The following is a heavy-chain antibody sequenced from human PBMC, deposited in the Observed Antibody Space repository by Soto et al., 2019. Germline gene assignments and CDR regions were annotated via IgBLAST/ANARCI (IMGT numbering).Heavy chain of an antibody. D-gene: IGHD6-19*01. CDR3: VRHQRYSSGWYIDY. CDR1: GGSVSYNSYY. Sequence: PSETLSLTCSVSGGSVSYNSYYWGWIRQPPGKGLEWVGGIFYTGTTYYNPSLKDRLSISVDTSKNSFSLNLTSVTAADTAVFFCVRHQRYSSGWYIDYWGQGTLVTVSS. CDR2: IFYTGTT. V-gene: IGHV4-39*01. J-gene: IGHJ4*02.